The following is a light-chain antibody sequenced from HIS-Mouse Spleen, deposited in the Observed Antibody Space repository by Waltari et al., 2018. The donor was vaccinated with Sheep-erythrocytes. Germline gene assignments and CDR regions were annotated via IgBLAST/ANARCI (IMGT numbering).Light chain of an antibody. J-gene: IGKJ4*01. CDR2: DAS. CDR1: QSVSRY. V-gene: IGKV3-11*01. Sequence: EIVLTPSPATLSLSPGERASQSVSRYLAWYQQKPGQAPRLLIYDASNRATGIPARFSGSGSGTDFTLTISSLEPEDFAVYYCQQRSNWPLTFGGGTKVEIK. CDR3: QQRSNWPLT.